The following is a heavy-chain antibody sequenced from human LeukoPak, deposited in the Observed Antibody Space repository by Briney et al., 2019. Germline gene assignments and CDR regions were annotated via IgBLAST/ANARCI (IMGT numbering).Heavy chain of an antibody. CDR1: GFTFSSYW. Sequence: PGGSLRLSCAASGFTFSSYWMHWVRQAPGKGLVWVSHINSDGSRTNYADSVKGRFTISRDNAKNTLYLQMNSLRAEDTAVYYCTRDFIVGVYRYYYGMDVWGQGTTVTVSS. CDR2: INSDGSRT. J-gene: IGHJ6*02. V-gene: IGHV3-74*01. CDR3: TRDFIVGVYRYYYGMDV. D-gene: IGHD1-26*01.